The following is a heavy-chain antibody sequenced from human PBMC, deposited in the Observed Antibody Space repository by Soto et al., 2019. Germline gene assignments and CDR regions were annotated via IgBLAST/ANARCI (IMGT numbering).Heavy chain of an antibody. V-gene: IGHV1-69*06. CDR2: IIPIFGTA. CDR3: AIVKSVSYWYFDL. CDR1: GGTFSSYA. J-gene: IGHJ2*01. Sequence: QVQLVQSGAEVKNPGSSVKVSCKASGGTFSSYAISWVRQAPGQGLEWMGGIIPIFGTANYAQKFQGRVTITADKATSAAYMELSSLRSEDTAVSCCAIVKSVSYWYFDLWGRGTLVTVSS.